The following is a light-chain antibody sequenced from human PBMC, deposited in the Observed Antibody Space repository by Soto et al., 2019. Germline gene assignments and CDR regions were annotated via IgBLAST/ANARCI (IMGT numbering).Light chain of an antibody. V-gene: IGLV2-8*01. J-gene: IGLJ2*01. Sequence: QSALTQPPSASGSPGQSVTISCSGTSSDVGGHNSVSWYQQHPGKAPKLMIYEVSKRPSGVPDRFSGSKSGNTASLTVSGVQAEDEADYYCSSYGGSNNLVFGGGTKLTVL. CDR1: SSDVGGHNS. CDR2: EVS. CDR3: SSYGGSNNLV.